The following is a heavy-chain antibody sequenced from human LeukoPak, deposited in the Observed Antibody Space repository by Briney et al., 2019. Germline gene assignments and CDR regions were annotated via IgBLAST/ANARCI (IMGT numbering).Heavy chain of an antibody. V-gene: IGHV5-51*01. CDR1: GYSFTSYW. CDR2: IYPGDSDT. CDR3: ATAVAGNKFDY. D-gene: IGHD6-19*01. Sequence: GESLQISFKGSGYSFTSYWIGWGRPLPGKGVEWMGIIYPGDSDTRYSPSFQGQVTISADKSISTAYLQWSSLKASDTAMYYCATAVAGNKFDYWGQGTLVTVSS. J-gene: IGHJ4*02.